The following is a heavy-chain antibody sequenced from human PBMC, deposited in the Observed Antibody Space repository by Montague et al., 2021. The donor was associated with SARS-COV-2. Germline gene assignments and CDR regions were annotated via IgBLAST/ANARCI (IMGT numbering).Heavy chain of an antibody. CDR3: AKEDRGYSFRY. Sequence: SLRLSCAASGFRFSNSGMHWVRQAPGKGLEWVAFISYDGNNREYGDSVKGRLSVSRDNSKSSLFLQMDSLRADDTAVYYCAKEDRGYSFRYWGPGTLVAGSS. D-gene: IGHD5-18*01. J-gene: IGHJ4*02. CDR1: GFRFSNSG. V-gene: IGHV3-30*18. CDR2: ISYDGNNR.